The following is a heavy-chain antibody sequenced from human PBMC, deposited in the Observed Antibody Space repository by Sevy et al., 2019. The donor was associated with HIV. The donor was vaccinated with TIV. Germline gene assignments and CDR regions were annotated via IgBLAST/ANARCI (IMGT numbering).Heavy chain of an antibody. V-gene: IGHV1-2*02. CDR3: ARDGHYDSSGYYFCVGAFDI. D-gene: IGHD3-22*01. CDR2: INPNSGGT. CDR1: GYTFTGYY. Sequence: ASVKVSCKASGYTFTGYYMHWVRQAPGQGLEWMGWINPNSGGTNYAQKFQGRVTMTRDTSISTAYMELSRLRSDDTAVYYCARDGHYDSSGYYFCVGAFDIWGQGTMVTVSS. J-gene: IGHJ3*02.